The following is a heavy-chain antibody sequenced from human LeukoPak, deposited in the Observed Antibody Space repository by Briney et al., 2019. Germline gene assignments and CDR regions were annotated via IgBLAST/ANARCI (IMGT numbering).Heavy chain of an antibody. J-gene: IGHJ1*01. CDR1: GFTFSSYA. Sequence: GGSLRLSCAASGFTFSSYAMSWVRQAPGKGLEWVSAISGSGGSTYYADSVKGRFTISRDNSKHTLYLQMNSLRAEDTAVYYCARDFQDYGGNSGYFQHWGQGTLVTVSS. CDR2: ISGSGGST. D-gene: IGHD4-23*01. CDR3: ARDFQDYGGNSGYFQH. V-gene: IGHV3-23*01.